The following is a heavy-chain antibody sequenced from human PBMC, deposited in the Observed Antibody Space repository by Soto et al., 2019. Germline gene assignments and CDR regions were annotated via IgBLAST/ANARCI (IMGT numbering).Heavy chain of an antibody. CDR2: IYSSGST. CDR3: AREGGRVVSAFDL. J-gene: IGHJ5*02. D-gene: IGHD1-26*01. V-gene: IGHV4-59*01. CDR1: GGSMNNYY. Sequence: SETLSLTCSVSGGSMNNYYWSWIRQPPGKGLEWIGYIYSSGSTYYNPALKSRVSISLDTSKNHFSLRMSSVTAADTATYYCAREGGRVVSAFDLWGQGTQVTSPQ.